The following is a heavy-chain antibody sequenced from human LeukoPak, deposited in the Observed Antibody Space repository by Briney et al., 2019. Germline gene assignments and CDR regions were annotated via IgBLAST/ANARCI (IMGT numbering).Heavy chain of an antibody. D-gene: IGHD4-23*01. V-gene: IGHV3-48*03. CDR2: ISSSANTI. CDR3: ARHRPRWGLDV. J-gene: IGHJ6*02. CDR1: GFTFSNYE. Sequence: SGGSLRLSCAASGFTFSNYEMNWVRQAPGKGLEWVSYISSSANTIYYADSVKGGFTISRDNSKNTLYLQMNSLRAEDTAVYFCARHRPRWGLDVWGQGTTVTVSS.